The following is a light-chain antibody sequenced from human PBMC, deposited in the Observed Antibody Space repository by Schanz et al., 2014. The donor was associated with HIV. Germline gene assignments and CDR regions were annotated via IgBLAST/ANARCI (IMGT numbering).Light chain of an antibody. V-gene: IGKV3-11*01. CDR3: QQYNYATT. CDR2: GAS. J-gene: IGKJ2*01. CDR1: QSVSRH. Sequence: EIVLTQSPATLSLSPGERATLSCRASQSVSRHLAWYQQKPGQAPTLLIYGASKRATGIPDRFIGSGSGTDFTLVISRLEPEDFAVYYCQQYNYATTFGQGTKLEI.